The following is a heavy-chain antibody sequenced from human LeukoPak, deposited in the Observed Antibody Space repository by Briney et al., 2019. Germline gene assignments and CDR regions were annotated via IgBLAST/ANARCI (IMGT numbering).Heavy chain of an antibody. D-gene: IGHD1-26*01. CDR1: GYTFTSYD. V-gene: IGHV1-8*03. J-gene: IGHJ4*02. CDR3: ARDTGARLSYYGY. Sequence: ASVKVSCKASGYTFTSYDINWVRQATGQGLEWMGWMNPNSGNTGYAQKFQGRVTITRNTSISTAYMELSSLRSEDTAVYYCARDTGARLSYYGYWGQGTLVTVSS. CDR2: MNPNSGNT.